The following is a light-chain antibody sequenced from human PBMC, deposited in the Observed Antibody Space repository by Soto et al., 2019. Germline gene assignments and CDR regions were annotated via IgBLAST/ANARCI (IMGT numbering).Light chain of an antibody. V-gene: IGKV1-27*01. CDR2: AAS. J-gene: IGKJ4*01. CDR1: QGISHY. Sequence: DIQMTQSPSSLSASVGDRVTISCRASQGISHYLAWYQQRPGKAPKLLIYAASTLQSGVPSRFSGGGSGTDFTITISSLQPEDVATYYCQNYNSAPSFGGGTKVEIK. CDR3: QNYNSAPS.